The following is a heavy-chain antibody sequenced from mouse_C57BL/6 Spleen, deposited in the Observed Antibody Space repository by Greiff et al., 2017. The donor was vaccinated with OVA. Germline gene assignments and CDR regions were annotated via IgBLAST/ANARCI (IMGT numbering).Heavy chain of an antibody. D-gene: IGHD2-3*01. CDR1: GYTFTSYW. J-gene: IGHJ2*01. Sequence: QVQLKQPGAELVKPGASVKLSCKASGYTFTSYWMHWVKQRPGQGLEWIGMIHPNSGSTNYNEKFKSKATLTVDKSSSTAYMQLSSLTSEDSAVYYCARSGGYDGYWYWGQGTTLTVSS. CDR3: ARSGGYDGYWY. V-gene: IGHV1-64*01. CDR2: IHPNSGST.